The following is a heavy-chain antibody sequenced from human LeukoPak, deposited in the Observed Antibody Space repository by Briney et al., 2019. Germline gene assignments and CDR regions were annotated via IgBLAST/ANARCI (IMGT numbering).Heavy chain of an antibody. J-gene: IGHJ4*02. V-gene: IGHV4-4*02. Sequence: SGTLSLTCAVSGGSISSSYWWSWIRQPPGKGLEWIGEIYHSGSTNYNLSLKSRVTISVDKSKNQFSLKLNSVTAADTAVYYCARGALLWFGAKMEYYFDYWGQGTPLTVSS. CDR2: IYHSGST. CDR1: GGSISSSYW. CDR3: ARGALLWFGAKMEYYFDY. D-gene: IGHD3-10*01.